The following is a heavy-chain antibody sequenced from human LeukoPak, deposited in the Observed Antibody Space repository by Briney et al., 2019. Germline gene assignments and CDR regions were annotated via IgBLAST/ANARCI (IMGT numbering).Heavy chain of an antibody. CDR3: ARESRQWLVLGGVDY. V-gene: IGHV3-11*04. CDR2: MSSSGSTI. J-gene: IGHJ4*02. CDR1: GFTFNDYY. Sequence: GGSLRLSCAASGFTFNDYYMSWIRQAPGKGLEWVSYMSSSGSTIYYADSVRGRFTISRDNPKNSLYLQMNSLRAEDTAVYYCARESRQWLVLGGVDYWGQGTLVTVSS. D-gene: IGHD6-19*01.